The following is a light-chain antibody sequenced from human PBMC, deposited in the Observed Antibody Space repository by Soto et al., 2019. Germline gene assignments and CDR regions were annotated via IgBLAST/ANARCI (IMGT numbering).Light chain of an antibody. CDR3: CSYAGGTSVI. Sequence: QLVLTQPASVSGSPGQSLTISCTGTSSDVGRYSLVSWYQQHPGKAPKLIIYEDVERPSGVSYRFSGSKSGNTASLTISGLQTEDEADYYCCSYAGGTSVIFGGGTKLTVL. CDR1: SSDVGRYSL. J-gene: IGLJ2*01. V-gene: IGLV2-23*01. CDR2: EDV.